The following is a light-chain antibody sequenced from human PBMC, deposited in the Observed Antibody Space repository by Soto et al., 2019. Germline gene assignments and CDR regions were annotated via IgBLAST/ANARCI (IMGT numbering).Light chain of an antibody. CDR3: QQYHNLWT. Sequence: EIVLTQSPGTLSLSPGERATLSCRASQSVSSSYLAWYQQKPGQAPRLLIYRASTRATGIPARFSGSGSGTEFTLTISSLQSEDFAVYYCQQYHNLWTFGQGTKVDNK. J-gene: IGKJ1*01. V-gene: IGKV3D-7*01. CDR1: QSVSSSY. CDR2: RAS.